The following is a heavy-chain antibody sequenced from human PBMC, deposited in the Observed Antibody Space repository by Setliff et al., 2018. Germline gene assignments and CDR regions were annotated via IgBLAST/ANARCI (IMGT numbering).Heavy chain of an antibody. CDR1: GGTFSTYA. CDR2: IISMFGTT. CDR3: ARGDFYYYFYMDV. J-gene: IGHJ6*03. Sequence: ASVKVSCKASGGTFSTYAISWVRQAPGQGLEWVGGIISMFGTTNYAQKFQGRVTITTDKSTSTAYMELSSLRSEDTAIYYCARGDFYYYFYMDVWGKGTTVTVSS. V-gene: IGHV1-69*05.